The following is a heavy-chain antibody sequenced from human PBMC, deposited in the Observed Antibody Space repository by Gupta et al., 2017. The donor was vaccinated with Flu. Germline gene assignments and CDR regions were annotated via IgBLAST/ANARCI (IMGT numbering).Heavy chain of an antibody. J-gene: IGHJ4*02. D-gene: IGHD2-2*02. CDR2: ISSSSSYI. CDR1: GFTFSSYS. Sequence: EVQLVESGGGLVKPGGSLRLSCAASGFTFSSYSMNWVRQAPGKGLEWVSSISSSSSYIYYADSVKGRFTISRDNAKNSLYLQMNSLRAEDTAVYYCARDGCSSTSCYTSYYFDYWGQGTLVTVSS. CDR3: ARDGCSSTSCYTSYYFDY. V-gene: IGHV3-21*01.